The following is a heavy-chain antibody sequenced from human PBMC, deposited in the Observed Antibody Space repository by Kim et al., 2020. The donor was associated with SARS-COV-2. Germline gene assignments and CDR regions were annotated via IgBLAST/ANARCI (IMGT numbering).Heavy chain of an antibody. D-gene: IGHD4-17*01. V-gene: IGHV3-15*01. CDR2: IKSKTDGGTT. J-gene: IGHJ6*02. CDR3: TTASPDYGDHYYYGMDV. CDR1: GFTFSNAW. Sequence: GGSLRLSCAASGFTFSNAWMSWVRQAPGKGLEWVGRIKSKTDGGTTDYAAPVKGRFTISRDDSKNTLYLQMNSLKTEDTAVYYCTTASPDYGDHYYYGMDVWGQGTTVTVSS.